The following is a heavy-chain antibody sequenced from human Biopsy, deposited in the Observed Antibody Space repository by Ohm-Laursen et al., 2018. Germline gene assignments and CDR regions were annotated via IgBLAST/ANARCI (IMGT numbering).Heavy chain of an antibody. CDR2: NIPILGTG. D-gene: IGHD3-9*01. CDR1: GRTLSNYG. Sequence: VKISCKAPGRTLSNYGVNSARQAPGQGLEWLGGNIPILGTGNYAQKFQDRVTVAADTSTSTATMELRSLRSDDTAVYYCATKLTGYFHHWGQGTLVIVSS. J-gene: IGHJ1*01. CDR3: ATKLTGYFHH. V-gene: IGHV1-69*13.